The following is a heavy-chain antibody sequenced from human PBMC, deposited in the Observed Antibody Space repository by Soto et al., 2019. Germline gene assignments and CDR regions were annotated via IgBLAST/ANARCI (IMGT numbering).Heavy chain of an antibody. J-gene: IGHJ4*02. CDR3: ARALYYYDSSGH. CDR1: GFTFSSYA. Sequence: QVQLVESGGGVVQPGRSLRLSCAASGFTFSSYAMHRVRQAPGKVLEWVAVISYDGSNKYYADSVKGRFTISRDNSKNTLYLQMNSLRAEDTAVYYCARALYYYDSSGHWGQGTLVTVSS. CDR2: ISYDGSNK. V-gene: IGHV3-30-3*01. D-gene: IGHD3-22*01.